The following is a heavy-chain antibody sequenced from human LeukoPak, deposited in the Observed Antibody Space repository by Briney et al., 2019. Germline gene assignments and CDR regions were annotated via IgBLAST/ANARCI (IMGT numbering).Heavy chain of an antibody. Sequence: NPSETLSLTCTVSGGSISSSSYYWGWIRQPPGKGLEWIGSIYYSGSTYYNPSLKSRVTISVDTSKNQFSLKLSSVTAADTAVYYCARREATLFDYWGQGTLVTVSS. CDR2: IYYSGST. CDR3: ARREATLFDY. V-gene: IGHV4-39*01. CDR1: GGSISSSSYY. D-gene: IGHD5-12*01. J-gene: IGHJ4*02.